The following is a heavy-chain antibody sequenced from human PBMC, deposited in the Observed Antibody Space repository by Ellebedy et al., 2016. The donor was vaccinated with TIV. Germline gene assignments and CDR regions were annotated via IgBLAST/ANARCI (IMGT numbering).Heavy chain of an antibody. CDR2: ISGSGGST. D-gene: IGHD2-2*02. Sequence: GGSLRLXXAASGFTFSSYAMSWVRQAPGKGLEWVSAISGSGGSTYYADSVKGRFTISRDNSKNTLYLQMNSLRAEDTAVYYCAGVYCSSTSCYSIDIWGQGTMVTVSS. J-gene: IGHJ3*02. CDR1: GFTFSSYA. V-gene: IGHV3-23*01. CDR3: AGVYCSSTSCYSIDI.